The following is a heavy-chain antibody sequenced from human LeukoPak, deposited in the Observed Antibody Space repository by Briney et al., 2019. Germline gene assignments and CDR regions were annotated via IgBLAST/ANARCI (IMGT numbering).Heavy chain of an antibody. J-gene: IGHJ4*02. CDR2: ISGGNT. CDR3: AKEGGSGWKYIDC. D-gene: IGHD6-19*01. Sequence: GSLRVSRAAPRFTFSNYARAWVSEAAGKGLKRVSTISGGNTYYADSVKGRFTISRDNSANTLYLQTNSLRVDDTAIYYCAKEGGSGWKYIDCWGQGTLVTVSS. CDR1: RFTFSNYA. V-gene: IGHV3-23*01.